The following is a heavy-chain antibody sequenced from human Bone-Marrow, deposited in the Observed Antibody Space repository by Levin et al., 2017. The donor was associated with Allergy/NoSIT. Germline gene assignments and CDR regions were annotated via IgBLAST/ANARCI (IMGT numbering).Heavy chain of an antibody. J-gene: IGHJ1*01. CDR1: GASNRNSY. Sequence: SQTLSLTCTVSGASNRNSYWFRIRQPPGKGLEWIGSMYYDGTTNYNPALKSRGSISIDTSANQVSLKLRSVTAADTAVYHCATSNSWYREYFQHWGQGTLVTVSS. V-gene: IGHV4-59*01. CDR2: MYYDGTT. D-gene: IGHD6-13*01. CDR3: ATSNSWYREYFQH.